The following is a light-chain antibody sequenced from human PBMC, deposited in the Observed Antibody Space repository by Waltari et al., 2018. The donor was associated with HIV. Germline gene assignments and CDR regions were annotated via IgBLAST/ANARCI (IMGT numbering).Light chain of an antibody. V-gene: IGKV4-1*01. CDR3: QHSYSSPWT. Sequence: IVMAQSPHSLSVSLGERDMLNCWSRHTLLLTSTHNNYLSWYQQKAGQPPKFLIPWASTRESGVPDRFSGSGSGTNFTLTISGLQTEDAAMYYFQHSYSSPWTFGQGTKV. CDR1: HTLLLTSTHNNY. CDR2: WAS. J-gene: IGKJ1*01.